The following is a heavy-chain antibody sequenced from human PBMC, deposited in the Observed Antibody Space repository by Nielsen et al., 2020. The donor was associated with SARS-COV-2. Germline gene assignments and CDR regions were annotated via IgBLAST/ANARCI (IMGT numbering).Heavy chain of an antibody. CDR1: GFTSDDYA. Sequence: SLKISCAASGFTSDDYAMHWVRQAPGKGLEWVSGISWNSGSIGYADSVKGRFTISRDNAKNSLYLQMNSLRAEDTALYYCAKVAGTYSSGDYWGQGTLVTVSS. D-gene: IGHD6-25*01. CDR3: AKVAGTYSSGDY. CDR2: ISWNSGSI. V-gene: IGHV3-9*02. J-gene: IGHJ4*02.